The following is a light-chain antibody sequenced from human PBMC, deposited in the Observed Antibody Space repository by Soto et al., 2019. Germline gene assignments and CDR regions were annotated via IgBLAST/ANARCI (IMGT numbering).Light chain of an antibody. CDR2: ANN. CDR3: SSYTSSSTRVV. J-gene: IGLJ2*01. CDR1: SSNIGAGYD. Sequence: QSVLTQPPSVSGAPGQRVTISCTGSSSNIGAGYDVHWYQLLPGTAPKLLIYANNNRPSGVPDRFSGSRSGTSASLAITGLQAEDEADYYCSSYTSSSTRVVFGGGTKLTVL. V-gene: IGLV1-40*01.